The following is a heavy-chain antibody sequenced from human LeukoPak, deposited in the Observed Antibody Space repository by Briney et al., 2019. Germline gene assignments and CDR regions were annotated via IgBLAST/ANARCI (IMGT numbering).Heavy chain of an antibody. Sequence: ASVKVSCKASGYAFTSYVISWVRQAPGQGLECMGWISAYNGNTNYAQKFQGRVTMTTDTSTSTAYMELRSLRSDDTAVYYCARVHARITMIVVVSEGGTDFDYWGQGTLVTVSS. D-gene: IGHD3-22*01. CDR1: GYAFTSYV. V-gene: IGHV1-18*01. CDR2: ISAYNGNT. CDR3: ARVHARITMIVVVSEGGTDFDY. J-gene: IGHJ4*02.